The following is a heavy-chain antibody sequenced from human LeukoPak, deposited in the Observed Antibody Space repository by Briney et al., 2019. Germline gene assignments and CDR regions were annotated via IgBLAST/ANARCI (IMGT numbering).Heavy chain of an antibody. V-gene: IGHV2-5*01. CDR3: AHRPSCYYDTSGYYLRHPFDY. J-gene: IGHJ4*02. CDR2: IFWNDDK. D-gene: IGHD3-22*01. Sequence: ESGPTLVKPTQTLTLTCTFSGFSLSNSGVGVGWIRQPPGKALEWLALIFWNDDKWYSPSLKNRLTITKDTSENQVVLTMTNMDPVDTATYYCAHRPSCYYDTSGYYLRHPFDYWGQGTLVSVSS. CDR1: GFSLSNSGVG.